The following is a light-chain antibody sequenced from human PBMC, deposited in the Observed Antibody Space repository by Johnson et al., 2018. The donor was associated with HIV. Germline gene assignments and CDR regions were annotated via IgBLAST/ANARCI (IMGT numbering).Light chain of an antibody. CDR1: NSNIGNNY. Sequence: QSLLTQPPSVSAAPGQKVTISCSGSNSNIGNNYVSWYQQLPETAPKLLIYDNNKRPSGIPDRFSGSKSGTSATLGLTGLPTGDEADYYCGTWDSSLSAQVFGTGTKVTVL. J-gene: IGLJ1*01. V-gene: IGLV1-51*01. CDR3: GTWDSSLSAQV. CDR2: DNN.